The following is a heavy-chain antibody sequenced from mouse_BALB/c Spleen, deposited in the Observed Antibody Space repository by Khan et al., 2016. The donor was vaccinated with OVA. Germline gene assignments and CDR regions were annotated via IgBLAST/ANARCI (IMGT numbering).Heavy chain of an antibody. CDR1: GDSITSGY. J-gene: IGHJ3*01. D-gene: IGHD2-12*01. CDR3: ARSTYRYAFVY. V-gene: IGHV3-8*02. Sequence: EVKLEVSGPSLVKPSQTLSLTCSVTGDSITSGYWNWIRKFPGNKLEYMGYIIYTGYTYYNQSLKSRISITRHTSKNQYYLQLSSVTDEDTATYYCARSTYRYAFVYWGQGTLVTVSA. CDR2: IIYTGYT.